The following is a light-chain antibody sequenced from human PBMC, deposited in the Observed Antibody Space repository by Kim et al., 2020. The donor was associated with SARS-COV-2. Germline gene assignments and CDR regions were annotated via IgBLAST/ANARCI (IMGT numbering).Light chain of an antibody. CDR2: DVN. CDR1: SNDVGGYKY. V-gene: IGLV2-11*01. Sequence: QSALTQPRSVSGSPGQSVTISCTGTSNDVGGYKYVSWSQQHPGKAPKLMIYDVNNRPSGVPDRFSGSKSGNTASLTISGLQPEDEADYYCCSYAGSSAIFGGGTQLTVL. CDR3: CSYAGSSAI. J-gene: IGLJ2*01.